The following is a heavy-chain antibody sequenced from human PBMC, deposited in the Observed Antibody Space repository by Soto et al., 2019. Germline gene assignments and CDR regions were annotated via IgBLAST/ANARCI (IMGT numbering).Heavy chain of an antibody. CDR3: ARESFDFWSGYYYYYYGMDV. CDR1: GYTFTGYY. V-gene: IGHV1-2*02. Sequence: ASVKVSCKASGYTFTGYYMHWLRQAPGQGLEWMGWINPNSGGTNYAQKFQGRVTMTRDTSISTAYMELSRLRSDDTAVYYCARESFDFWSGYYYYYYGMDVWGQGTTVTVSS. CDR2: INPNSGGT. D-gene: IGHD3-3*01. J-gene: IGHJ6*02.